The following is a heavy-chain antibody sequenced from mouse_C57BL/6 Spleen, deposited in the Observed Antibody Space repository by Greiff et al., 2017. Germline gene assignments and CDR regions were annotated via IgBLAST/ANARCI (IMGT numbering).Heavy chain of an antibody. J-gene: IGHJ3*01. Sequence: QVQLQQSGAELVKPGASVKLSCKASGYTFTSYWMHWVKQRPGQGLEWIGMIHPNSGSTNYNEKFKSKATLTVDKSSSTAYMQLSSLTSEDSAVYYCARWDSNYGLGEETWFAYWGQGTLVTVSA. V-gene: IGHV1-64*01. CDR1: GYTFTSYW. D-gene: IGHD2-5*01. CDR3: ARWDSNYGLGEETWFAY. CDR2: IHPNSGST.